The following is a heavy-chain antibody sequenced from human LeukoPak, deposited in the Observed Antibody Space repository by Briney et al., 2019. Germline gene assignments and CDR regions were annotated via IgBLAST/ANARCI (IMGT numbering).Heavy chain of an antibody. CDR1: GFTVSSNY. J-gene: IGHJ4*02. D-gene: IGHD5-18*01. V-gene: IGHV3-66*01. Sequence: GGSLRLSCAASGFTVSSNYMSWVRQAPGKGLEWVSVIYSGGSTYYADSVKGRFTISRDNSKNTLYLQMNGLRAEDTAVYYCARLTSGYSYDPVDYWGQGTLVTVSS. CDR3: ARLTSGYSYDPVDY. CDR2: IYSGGST.